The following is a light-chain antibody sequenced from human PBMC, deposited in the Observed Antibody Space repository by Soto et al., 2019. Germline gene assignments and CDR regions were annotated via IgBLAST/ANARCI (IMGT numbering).Light chain of an antibody. J-gene: IGKJ3*01. V-gene: IGKV1-27*01. Sequence: DIQMTQSPTSLSASVGDRVTITCRASQGIRNFVAWYQQKPGKAPKLLIYAASTLQSGLPSRFTGSGSGTDFPLTIDRLQPEDVATYSCQKYRSVPVFGPGTKVDIK. CDR3: QKYRSVPV. CDR1: QGIRNF. CDR2: AAS.